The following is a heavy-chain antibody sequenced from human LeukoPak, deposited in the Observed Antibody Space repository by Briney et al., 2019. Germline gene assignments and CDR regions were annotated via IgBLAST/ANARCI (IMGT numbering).Heavy chain of an antibody. CDR1: GGSISSGSYY. CDR2: IYTSGST. D-gene: IGHD6-19*01. Sequence: SQTLSLTCTVSGGSISSGSYYWSWIRQPAGTGLEWIGRIYTSGSTNYNPSLKSRVTMSVDTSKNQFSLKLSSVTAADTAVYYCARDSWGSGWYWFDPWGQGTLVTVSS. V-gene: IGHV4-61*02. CDR3: ARDSWGSGWYWFDP. J-gene: IGHJ5*02.